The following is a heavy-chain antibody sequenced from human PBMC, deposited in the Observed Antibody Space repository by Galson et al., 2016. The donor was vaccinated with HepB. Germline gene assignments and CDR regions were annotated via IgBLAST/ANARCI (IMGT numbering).Heavy chain of an antibody. Sequence: SLRLSCAASGFTFSNYYMSWIRQSPGKRLEWVSYISNSGSYTKYADSVKGRFTISRDNSKNTLYLQMNSLRAEDTAVYYCARDPVASSTWYYFDYWGQGTLVTVSS. CDR1: GFTFSNYY. CDR3: ARDPVASSTWYYFDY. CDR2: ISNSGSYT. J-gene: IGHJ4*02. V-gene: IGHV3-11*06. D-gene: IGHD4-11*01.